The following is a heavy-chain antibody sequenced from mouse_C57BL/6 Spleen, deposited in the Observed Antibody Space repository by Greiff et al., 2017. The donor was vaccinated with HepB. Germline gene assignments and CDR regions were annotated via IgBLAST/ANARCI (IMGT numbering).Heavy chain of an antibody. CDR1: GFTFSSYG. CDR3: ARGGRTGKDY. D-gene: IGHD4-1*01. J-gene: IGHJ2*01. CDR2: ISSGGSYT. V-gene: IGHV5-6*01. Sequence: EVNVVESGGDLVKPGGSLKLSCAASGFTFSSYGMSWVRQTPDKRLEWVATISSGGSYTYYPDSVKGRFTISRDNAKNTLYLQMSSLKSEDTAMYYCARGGRTGKDYWGQGTTLTVSS.